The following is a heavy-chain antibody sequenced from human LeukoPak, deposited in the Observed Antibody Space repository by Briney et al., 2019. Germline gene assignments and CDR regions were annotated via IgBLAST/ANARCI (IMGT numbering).Heavy chain of an antibody. D-gene: IGHD3-9*01. CDR2: IYTSGST. CDR1: GDSISSGSYY. J-gene: IGHJ5*02. Sequence: PSETLPLTCTVSGDSISSGSYYWSWIRQPAGKGLEWIGRIYTSGSTNSNPSLKSRVTISVDTSKNQFSLRLSSVTAADTAVYYCARGHYDILTGALGDWFDPWGQGTLVTVSS. V-gene: IGHV4-61*02. CDR3: ARGHYDILTGALGDWFDP.